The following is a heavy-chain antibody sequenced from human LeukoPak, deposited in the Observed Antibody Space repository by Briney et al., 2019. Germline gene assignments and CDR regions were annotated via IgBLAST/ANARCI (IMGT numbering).Heavy chain of an antibody. Sequence: GGSLRLSCAASGFTFSSYSMNWVRQAPGKGLEWVSYISSSSSTIYYADSVKGRFTISRDNAKNSLYLQMNSLRAEDTAVYYCARARSSSGYDFYYFDYWGQGTLVTVSS. CDR2: ISSSSSTI. CDR1: GFTFSSYS. D-gene: IGHD5-12*01. CDR3: ARARSSSGYDFYYFDY. J-gene: IGHJ4*02. V-gene: IGHV3-48*01.